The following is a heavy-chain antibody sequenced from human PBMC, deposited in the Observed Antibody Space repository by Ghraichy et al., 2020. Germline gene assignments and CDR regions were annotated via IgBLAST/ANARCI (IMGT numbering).Heavy chain of an antibody. CDR3: ARDVVPSATKYGLDV. D-gene: IGHD2-2*01. Sequence: SETLSLTCTVSGGSISSYYWNWIRQPPGKGLEWIASNYYSGSTNYNSSLKSRVTISVDPSKNQFSLKLSSVTAADTAVYYCARDVVPSATKYGLDVWGQGTTVTVSS. CDR2: NYYSGST. CDR1: GGSISSYY. J-gene: IGHJ6*02. V-gene: IGHV4-59*01.